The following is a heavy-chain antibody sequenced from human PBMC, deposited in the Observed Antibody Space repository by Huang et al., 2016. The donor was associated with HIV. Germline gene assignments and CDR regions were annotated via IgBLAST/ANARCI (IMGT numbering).Heavy chain of an antibody. V-gene: IGHV2-5*02. CDR3: ARGAYGSDGYYFRMRFDY. CDR2: IYWDDDS. J-gene: IGHJ4*02. D-gene: IGHD2-21*01. CDR1: GFSVDSSGVG. Sequence: QITLKESGPTLVKPTQTLTLTCSFSGFSVDSSGVGVGWIRQPPGKALEWLAFIYWDDDSRYSPSLKRRLSITKDSSKNQVVLTMTNMDPVDTATYYCARGAYGSDGYYFRMRFDYWGQGTLVTVSS.